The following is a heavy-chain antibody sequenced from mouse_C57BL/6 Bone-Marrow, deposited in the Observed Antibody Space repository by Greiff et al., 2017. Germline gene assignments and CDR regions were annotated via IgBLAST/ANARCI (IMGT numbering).Heavy chain of an antibody. CDR3: AREYSNWFAY. V-gene: IGHV3-6*01. CDR2: ISYDGSN. D-gene: IGHD2-5*01. CDR1: GYSITSGYY. J-gene: IGHJ3*01. Sequence: DVQLQESGPGLVKPSQSLSLTCSVTGYSITSGYYWNWIRQFPGNNLEWMGYISYDGSNNYNQSLKNRISITRDTSKNQLFLKLNSVTTEDTATYYCAREYSNWFAYWGQGTLVTVSA.